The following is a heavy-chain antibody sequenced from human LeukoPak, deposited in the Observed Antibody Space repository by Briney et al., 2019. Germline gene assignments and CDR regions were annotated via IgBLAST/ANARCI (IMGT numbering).Heavy chain of an antibody. J-gene: IGHJ3*02. D-gene: IGHD2-15*01. CDR2: ISYDGSNK. V-gene: IGHV3-30-3*01. CDR1: GFTFINYA. CDR3: ARDGYCSGGSCYSGDAFDI. Sequence: GRSLRLSCAASGFTFINYAMHWVRQAPGKGLEWVAVISYDGSNKYYADSVKGRFTISRDNSKNTLYLQMNSLRAEDTAVYYCARDGYCSGGSCYSGDAFDIWGQGTMVTVSS.